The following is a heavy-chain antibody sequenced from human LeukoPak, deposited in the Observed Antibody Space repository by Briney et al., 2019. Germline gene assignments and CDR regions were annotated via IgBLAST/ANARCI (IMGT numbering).Heavy chain of an antibody. D-gene: IGHD6-19*01. CDR3: ARGSQQWLALDAFDI. CDR1: GSTFSSYA. Sequence: PGGSLRLSCAASGSTFSSYAMHWVRQAPGKGLEWVAVISYDGSNKYYADSVKGRFTISRDNSKNTLYLQMNSLRAEDTAVYYCARGSQQWLALDAFDIWGQGTMVTVSS. CDR2: ISYDGSNK. V-gene: IGHV3-30-3*01. J-gene: IGHJ3*02.